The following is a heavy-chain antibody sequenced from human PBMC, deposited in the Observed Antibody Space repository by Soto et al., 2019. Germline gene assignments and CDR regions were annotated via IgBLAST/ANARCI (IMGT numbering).Heavy chain of an antibody. J-gene: IGHJ4*02. Sequence: SETLSLTCTVSGGSISSYYWSWIRQPPGKGLEWIGYIYYSGSTNYNPSLKSRVTISVDTSKNQFSLKLSSVTAADTAVYYCARHYYGSGSYYKYFDYWGQGTLVTVSS. CDR1: GGSISSYY. D-gene: IGHD3-10*01. CDR3: ARHYYGSGSYYKYFDY. CDR2: IYYSGST. V-gene: IGHV4-59*08.